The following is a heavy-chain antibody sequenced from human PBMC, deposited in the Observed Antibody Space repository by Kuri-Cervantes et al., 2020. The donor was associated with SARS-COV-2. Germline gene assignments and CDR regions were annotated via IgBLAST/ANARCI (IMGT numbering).Heavy chain of an antibody. CDR2: ISYDGSNK. CDR1: GFTFSSYA. D-gene: IGHD1-26*01. Sequence: GESLKISCAASGFTFSSYAMHWVRQAPGKGLEWVAVISYDGSNKYYADSVKGRFTISRDNSKNTLYLQMNSLRAEDTAVYYCPRDPDSGSYYGAFDIWGQGTMVTVSS. J-gene: IGHJ3*02. V-gene: IGHV3-30-3*01. CDR3: PRDPDSGSYYGAFDI.